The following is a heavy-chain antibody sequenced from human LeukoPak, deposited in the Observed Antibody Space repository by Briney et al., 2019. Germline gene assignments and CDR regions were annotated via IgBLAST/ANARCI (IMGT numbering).Heavy chain of an antibody. D-gene: IGHD2-2*02. CDR2: INHSGST. J-gene: IGHJ4*02. Sequence: PSETLSLTCAVYGGSFSGYYWSWIRQPPGKGLEWIGEINHSGSTNYNPSPKSRVTISVDTSKNQFSLKLSSVTAADTAVYYCARVRQKVPAAIPISYFDYWGQGTLVTVSS. CDR1: GGSFSGYY. CDR3: ARVRQKVPAAIPISYFDY. V-gene: IGHV4-34*01.